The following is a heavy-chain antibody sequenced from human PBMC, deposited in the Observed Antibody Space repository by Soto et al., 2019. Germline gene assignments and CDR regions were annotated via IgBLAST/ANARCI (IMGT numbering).Heavy chain of an antibody. CDR3: ARGYFTRQRLDY. CDR1: GGSLTGYF. V-gene: IGHV4-34*01. CDR2: VNHAGAA. J-gene: IGHJ4*02. D-gene: IGHD1-1*01. Sequence: QVHLQQWGAGLLRPSETLSLTCNVSGGSLTGYFWRWIRQPPGRPMEWIGEVNHAGAATYNPSLRSRVTLSVATSKNQFSLRLASVAATDTALYFCARGYFTRQRLDYCDRGALVTVSS.